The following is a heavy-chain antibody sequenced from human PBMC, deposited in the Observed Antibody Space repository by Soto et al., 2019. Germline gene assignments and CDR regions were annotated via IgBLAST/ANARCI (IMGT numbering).Heavy chain of an antibody. CDR2: IIPIFGTA. V-gene: IGHV1-69*13. D-gene: IGHD2-2*02. CDR3: ARGDCSSTSCYTSNWFDT. Sequence: SVKVSCKASGGTFSSYAISWVRQAPGQGLEWMGGIIPIFGTANYAQKFQGRVTITADESTSTAYMELSSLRSEDTAVYYCARGDCSSTSCYTSNWFDTWGQGTLVTVSS. J-gene: IGHJ5*02. CDR1: GGTFSSYA.